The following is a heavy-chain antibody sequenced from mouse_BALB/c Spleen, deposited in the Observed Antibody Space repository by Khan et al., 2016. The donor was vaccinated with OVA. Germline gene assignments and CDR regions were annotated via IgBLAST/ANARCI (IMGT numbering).Heavy chain of an antibody. CDR3: RRGGGGSRFAY. Sequence: QVRLQQSGAELVRPGVSVKISCKGSGYTFTDFTMHWVKQSHAKSLEWIGVISTYYGDVTYNQKFKGKATMTVDKSSSTAYMELARLTSEDSAIXYCRRGGGGSRFAYWGQGTLVTVSA. V-gene: IGHV1S137*01. CDR1: GYTFTDFT. CDR2: ISTYYGDV. J-gene: IGHJ3*01.